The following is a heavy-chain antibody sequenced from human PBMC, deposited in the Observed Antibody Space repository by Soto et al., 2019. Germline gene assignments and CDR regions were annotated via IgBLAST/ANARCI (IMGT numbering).Heavy chain of an antibody. CDR3: AGGDIVVVVAAEGFDY. CDR1: GGSISSSSYY. CDR2: IYYSGST. V-gene: IGHV4-39*01. Sequence: PSETLSLTCTVSGGSISSSSYYWGWIRQPPGKWLDLIGIIYYSGSTYYNPSLKSRVTISVDTSKNQFSLKLSSVTAADTAVYYCAGGDIVVVVAAEGFDYWGQGTLVTVSS. J-gene: IGHJ4*02. D-gene: IGHD2-15*01.